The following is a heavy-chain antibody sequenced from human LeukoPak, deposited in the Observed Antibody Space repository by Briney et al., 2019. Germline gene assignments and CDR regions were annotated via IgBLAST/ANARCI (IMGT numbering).Heavy chain of an antibody. D-gene: IGHD2-2*01. CDR1: GYTFTSYG. CDR3: ARGGPPEPAAPHYNWFDP. CDR2: ISAYNGNT. J-gene: IGHJ5*02. Sequence: ASVKVSCKASGYTFTSYGISWVRQAPGQGLEWMGWISAYNGNTNYAQKLQGRVTMTTDTSTSTAYMELRGLRSEDTAVYYCARGGPPEPAAPHYNWFDPWGQGTLVTVSS. V-gene: IGHV1-18*01.